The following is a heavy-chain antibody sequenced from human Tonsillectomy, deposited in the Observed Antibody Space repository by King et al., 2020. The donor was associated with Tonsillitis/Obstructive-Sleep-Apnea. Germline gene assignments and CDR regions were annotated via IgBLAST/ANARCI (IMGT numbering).Heavy chain of an antibody. J-gene: IGHJ5*02. D-gene: IGHD3-22*01. V-gene: IGHV1-69*01. CDR3: ARDSMIVVARGWFDP. Sequence: QTQLVQSGAEVKKPGSSVKVSCKASGGTFSSYAISWVRQAPGQGLEWMGGIIPIFGTANYAQKFQGRVTITADESTSTDYMELSSLRSEDTAVYYCARDSMIVVARGWFDPWGQGTLVTVSS. CDR2: IIPIFGTA. CDR1: GGTFSSYA.